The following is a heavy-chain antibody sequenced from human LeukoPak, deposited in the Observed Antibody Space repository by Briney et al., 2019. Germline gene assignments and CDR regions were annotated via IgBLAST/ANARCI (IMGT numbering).Heavy chain of an antibody. D-gene: IGHD6-19*01. CDR2: IHTSGST. CDR1: GDSISSSSYY. J-gene: IGHJ4*02. Sequence: SETLSLTCTVSGDSISSSSYYWGWIRQPAGKGLEWIGRIHTSGSTNYNPSLKSRVTMSVDTSNNQFSLKLKSVTAADTAVCYCARGPEGYSSAWYDYWGQGTLVTVAS. V-gene: IGHV4-61*02. CDR3: ARGPEGYSSAWYDY.